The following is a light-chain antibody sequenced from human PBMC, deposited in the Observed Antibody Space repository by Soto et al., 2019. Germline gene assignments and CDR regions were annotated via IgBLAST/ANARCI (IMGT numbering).Light chain of an antibody. CDR3: VQALQTQNT. CDR1: QSLLHSNGYNY. Sequence: DIVMTQSPLSLPVTPGEPASISCRSSQSLLHSNGYNYLDWYLQKPGQSPQLLIYLGSNRASGVPDRFSGSGSGTDFTLKISRVEAEDVGVYYCVQALQTQNTFGQGTKLEIK. CDR2: LGS. J-gene: IGKJ2*01. V-gene: IGKV2-28*01.